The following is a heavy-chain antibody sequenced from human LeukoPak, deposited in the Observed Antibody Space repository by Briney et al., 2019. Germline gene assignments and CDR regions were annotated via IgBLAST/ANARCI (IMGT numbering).Heavy chain of an antibody. J-gene: IGHJ4*02. CDR3: ARDPSSWYFDY. CDR1: GFTFSTYA. D-gene: IGHD6-13*01. V-gene: IGHV3-30-3*01. CDR2: ISYDGSHK. Sequence: GGSLRLSCAASGFTFSTYAMHWVRQAPGKGLEWVAVISYDGSHKYYADSVKGRFTISRGNSKNTLYLQMNSLRAEDTAVYYCARDPSSWYFDYWGQGTLVTVSS.